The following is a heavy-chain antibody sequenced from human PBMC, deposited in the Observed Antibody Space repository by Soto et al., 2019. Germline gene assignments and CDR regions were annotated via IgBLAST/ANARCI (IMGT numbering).Heavy chain of an antibody. J-gene: IGHJ4*02. CDR3: AKFGSGTWGPHQLDY. CDR2: INNGGSSR. CDR1: VFTFSDFA. V-gene: IGHV3-23*01. D-gene: IGHD3-10*01. Sequence: SCAASVFTFSDFAVTWVRQAPGKGLEWVSGINNGGSSRWYADSVKGRFTISRDNSKNTLFLQMNSLRAEDTAVYYCAKFGSGTWGPHQLDYRSQGALVTVS.